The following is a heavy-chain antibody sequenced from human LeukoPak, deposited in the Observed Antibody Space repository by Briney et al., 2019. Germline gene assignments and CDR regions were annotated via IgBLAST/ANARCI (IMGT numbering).Heavy chain of an antibody. CDR1: GFTFGKYW. CDR2: IKLDGSEK. CDR3: ARDQYDTWSRRGNFDS. V-gene: IGHV3-7*03. D-gene: IGHD3-3*01. J-gene: IGHJ4*02. Sequence: GGSLRLSCVASGFTFGKYWMSWVRQAPGKGLEWVANIKLDGSEKNYVDSVKGRFTISRDNTKNSLYLQMNSLRAEDAAVFYCARDQYDTWSRRGNFDSWGQGTLVTVSS.